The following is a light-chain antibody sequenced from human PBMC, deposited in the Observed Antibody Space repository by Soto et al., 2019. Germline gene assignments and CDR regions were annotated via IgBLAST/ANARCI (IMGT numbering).Light chain of an antibody. CDR2: GAS. CDR3: QQYSNWPTEYT. J-gene: IGKJ2*01. CDR1: QSVSSN. Sequence: EIVMTQSPATLSVSPGERATLSCRASQSVSSNLAWYQQKPGQAPRLLIYGASTRATGIPARFSGSGSGTEFTLTITSLQSEDFAIYYSQQYSNWPTEYTFGQGTKLEIK. V-gene: IGKV3-15*01.